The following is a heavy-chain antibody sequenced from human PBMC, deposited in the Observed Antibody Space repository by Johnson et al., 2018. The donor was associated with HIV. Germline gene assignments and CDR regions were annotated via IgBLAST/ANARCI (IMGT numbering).Heavy chain of an antibody. V-gene: IGHV3-30*04. CDR3: ARDQYRGSHRRPGAFDI. Sequence: EQLVESGGGVVQPGRSLRLSCAASGFTFSSYAMHWVRQAPGKGLEWVAVISYDGSNKYYADSVKGRFTISRDNSKNTLYLQMNSLRAEDTAVYYCARDQYRGSHRRPGAFDIWGQGTMVTVSS. CDR2: ISYDGSNK. CDR1: GFTFSSYA. J-gene: IGHJ3*02. D-gene: IGHD1-26*01.